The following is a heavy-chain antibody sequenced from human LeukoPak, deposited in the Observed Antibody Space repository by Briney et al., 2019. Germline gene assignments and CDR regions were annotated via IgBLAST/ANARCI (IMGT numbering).Heavy chain of an antibody. Sequence: GGSLRLSCAASGFTFSSYAMSWVRQAPGKGLEWVSYISSGSSTIDNADSVKGRFTISRDNAKNSLYLQMNSLRAEDTAVYYCARVYRNEEGFWTPNNYMDVWGKGTTVTVSS. D-gene: IGHD3/OR15-3a*01. CDR1: GFTFSSYA. J-gene: IGHJ6*03. CDR2: ISSGSSTI. V-gene: IGHV3-48*01. CDR3: ARVYRNEEGFWTPNNYMDV.